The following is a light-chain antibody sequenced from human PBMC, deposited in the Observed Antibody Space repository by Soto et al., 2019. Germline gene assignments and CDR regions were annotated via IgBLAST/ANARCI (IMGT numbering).Light chain of an antibody. V-gene: IGKV3-11*01. CDR3: QQRSNWPPT. J-gene: IGKJ5*01. Sequence: EIVLTQSPATLSLSPGERATLSCRASQSVSSYLAWYQQKPGQAPRLLIYDASNRATGIPARFSGSGSGTDFTRTISSLEPEDFAVYYCQQRSNWPPTFCQGTRLESK. CDR2: DAS. CDR1: QSVSSY.